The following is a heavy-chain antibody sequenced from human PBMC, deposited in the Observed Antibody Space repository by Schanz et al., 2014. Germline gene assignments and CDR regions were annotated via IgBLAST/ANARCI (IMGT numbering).Heavy chain of an antibody. J-gene: IGHJ4*02. D-gene: IGHD1-1*01. CDR2: IGTSGGT. CDR1: GFTFTNYA. V-gene: IGHV3-23*04. Sequence: EVQLAESGGGLVQPGGSLRLSCAASGFTFTNYAMSWVRQAPGKGLEWVSTIGTSGGTNYAESVKGRFTISRDNSKNTLYLQMNSLRAEDTAVYFCAKIERNEDWGQGTLVTVSS. CDR3: AKIERNED.